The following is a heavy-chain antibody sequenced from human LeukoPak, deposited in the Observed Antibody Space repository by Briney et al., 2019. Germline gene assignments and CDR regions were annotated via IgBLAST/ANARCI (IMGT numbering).Heavy chain of an antibody. D-gene: IGHD3-16*01. CDR1: GFTFSDYY. Sequence: GGSLRLSCAASGFTFSDYYMSWIRQAPGKGLEWVSYISSGGSTIYYAHSVKGRFTISRDNAKNSLYLQMNSLRAEDTAVYYCAKVRWGSDNALDSWGQGTLVTGSS. J-gene: IGHJ4*02. V-gene: IGHV3-11*04. CDR2: ISSGGSTI. CDR3: AKVRWGSDNALDS.